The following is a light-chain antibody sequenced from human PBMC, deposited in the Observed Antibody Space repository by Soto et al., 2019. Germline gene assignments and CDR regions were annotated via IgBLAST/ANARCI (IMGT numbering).Light chain of an antibody. Sequence: EIVMTQSPATLSLSPGERATLSCRASQSVSSSYLSWYQQKPGQAPRLLIYGASTRATGIPARFSGSGSGTDFTLTISSLQPEEFAVYYCQQDYNLPVTFGQGTKVEIK. J-gene: IGKJ1*01. CDR3: QQDYNLPVT. V-gene: IGKV3D-7*01. CDR1: QSVSSSY. CDR2: GAS.